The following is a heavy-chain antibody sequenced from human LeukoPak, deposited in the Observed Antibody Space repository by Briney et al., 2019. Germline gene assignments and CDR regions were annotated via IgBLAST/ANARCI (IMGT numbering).Heavy chain of an antibody. CDR3: ARELGQSDH. J-gene: IGHJ4*02. Sequence: GGSLRLSCAASGITFSSSSMNWVRQAPGKGLEWVSSISSSSSYIYYADSVKGRFTISRDNARNSLYLQMNSLRAEDTAVYYCARELGQSDHWGQGTLVAVSS. V-gene: IGHV3-21*01. CDR1: GITFSSSS. CDR2: ISSSSSYI.